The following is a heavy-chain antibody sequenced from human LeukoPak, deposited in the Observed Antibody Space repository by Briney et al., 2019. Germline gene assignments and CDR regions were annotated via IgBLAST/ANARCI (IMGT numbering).Heavy chain of an antibody. CDR3: AKDRYYGSGSYYAYYYYGMDV. CDR1: GFTFSSYA. J-gene: IGHJ6*02. D-gene: IGHD3-10*01. V-gene: IGHV3-23*01. CDR2: ISGSGGST. Sequence: GGSLRLSCAASGFTFSSYAMSWVRHAPGKGLEWVSAISGSGGSTYYADSVKGRFTISRDNSKNTLYLQMNSLRAEDTAVYYCAKDRYYGSGSYYAYYYYGMDVWGQGTTVTVSS.